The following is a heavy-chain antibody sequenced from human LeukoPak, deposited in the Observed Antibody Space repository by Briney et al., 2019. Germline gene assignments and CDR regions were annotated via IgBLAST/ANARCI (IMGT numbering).Heavy chain of an antibody. CDR2: ISGSGGTT. V-gene: IGHV3-23*01. CDR3: AKGSGYDYPGFDY. D-gene: IGHD3-22*01. CDR1: GFTFSTYT. J-gene: IGHJ4*02. Sequence: GGSLRLSCVASGFTFSTYTMNWIRQAPGKGLEWVSGISGSGGTTYYADSVKGRFTISRDNSKNTLSLQMNSLRAEDTAVYYCAKGSGYDYPGFDYWGQGTLVTVSS.